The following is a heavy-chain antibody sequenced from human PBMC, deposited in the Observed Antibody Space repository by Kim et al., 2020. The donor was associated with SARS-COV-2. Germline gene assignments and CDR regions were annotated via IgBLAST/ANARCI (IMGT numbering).Heavy chain of an antibody. CDR3: AKDSCSSTSCYIGY. J-gene: IGHJ4*02. CDR1: GFTFDDYT. CDR2: ISWDGGST. D-gene: IGHD2-2*02. V-gene: IGHV3-43*01. Sequence: GGSLRLSCAASGFTFDDYTMHWVRQAPGKGLEWVSLISWDGGSTYYADSVKGRFTISRDNSKNSLYLQMNSLRTEDTALYYCAKDSCSSTSCYIGYWGQGTLVTVSS.